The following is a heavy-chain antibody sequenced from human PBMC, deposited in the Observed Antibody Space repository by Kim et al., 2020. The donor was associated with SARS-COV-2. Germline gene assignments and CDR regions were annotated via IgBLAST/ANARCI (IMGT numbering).Heavy chain of an antibody. CDR3: TTVSIR. J-gene: IGHJ4*02. Sequence: GGSLRLSCTVSGIPFSNAWFNWVRQAPGKGLEWVGRIKGKSDGGTADLAAHVKGRFAISRDDSKNTVYLMMNSLKTDDSAVYYCTTVSIRWGQGTLVTVS. D-gene: IGHD2-21*01. CDR1: GIPFSNAW. CDR2: IKGKSDGGTA. V-gene: IGHV3-15*01.